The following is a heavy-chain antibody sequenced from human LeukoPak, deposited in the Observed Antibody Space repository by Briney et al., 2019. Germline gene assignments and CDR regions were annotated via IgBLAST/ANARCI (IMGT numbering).Heavy chain of an antibody. Sequence: PGESLKISCKGSGYSFTCYWIGWVRQMPGKGLGWMGIIYPGDSDTRYSPSFQGQVTISADKSISTAYLQWSSLKASDTAMYYCARRREDEVVIEPFDYWGQGTLVTVSS. CDR3: ARRREDEVVIEPFDY. CDR1: GYSFTCYW. CDR2: IYPGDSDT. J-gene: IGHJ4*02. D-gene: IGHD3-22*01. V-gene: IGHV5-51*01.